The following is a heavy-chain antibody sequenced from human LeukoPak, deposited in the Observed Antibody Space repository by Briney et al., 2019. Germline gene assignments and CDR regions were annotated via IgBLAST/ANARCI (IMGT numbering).Heavy chain of an antibody. V-gene: IGHV3-74*01. Sequence: GGSLRLSCAASGFTFSSYWMHWVRQAPGKGLVWVSRIDSGGSTTSYADSVKGRFTISRDNAKNTLYLQMNSLRAEDTAVYYCARVPYNWNDCLDYWGQGTLVTVSS. CDR2: IDSGGSTT. CDR1: GFTFSSYW. D-gene: IGHD1-20*01. CDR3: ARVPYNWNDCLDY. J-gene: IGHJ4*02.